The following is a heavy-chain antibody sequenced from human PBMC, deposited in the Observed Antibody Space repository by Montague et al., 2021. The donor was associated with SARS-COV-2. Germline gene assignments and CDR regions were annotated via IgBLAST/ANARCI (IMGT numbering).Heavy chain of an antibody. V-gene: IGHV2-5*02. CDR2: IYWDDDK. CDR3: AHSYGDYLFDY. D-gene: IGHD4-17*01. J-gene: IGHJ4*02. Sequence: PALVKPTQTLTLTCTFSGFSLSTSGVGVGWIRQPPGKALEWLALIYWDDDKRYIPSLKRRLTITKDTSKNQVVLTMTNMDPVDTATYYCAHSYGDYLFDYWGQGTLVTVSS. CDR1: GFSLSTSGVG.